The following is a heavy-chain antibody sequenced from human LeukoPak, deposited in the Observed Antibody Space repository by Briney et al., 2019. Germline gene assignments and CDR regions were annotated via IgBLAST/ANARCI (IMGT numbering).Heavy chain of an antibody. CDR1: GGPISGAY. CDR2: IYYSGST. CDR3: ARQEMATTGEISY. Sequence: SETLSLTCTVSGGPISGAYWSWIRLPPGKRLEWIGYIYYSGSTNYNPSLKSRVTISVDTSKNQFSLKVSSVTAADTAIYYCARQEMATTGEISYWGQGTLVTVSS. D-gene: IGHD5-24*01. V-gene: IGHV4-59*08. J-gene: IGHJ4*02.